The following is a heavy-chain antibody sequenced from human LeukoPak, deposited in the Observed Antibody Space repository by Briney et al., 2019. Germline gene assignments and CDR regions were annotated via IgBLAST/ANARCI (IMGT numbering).Heavy chain of an antibody. V-gene: IGHV3-23*01. CDR2: ISGSGGST. J-gene: IGHJ4*02. D-gene: IGHD5-18*01. Sequence: PGGSLRLSCAASGFTFSSYAMSWVRQAPGKGLEWVSSISGSGGSTYYADSVKGRFTISRDNSKTTLYLQMNSLRAEDTAVYYCAREDTAMGAYDYWGQGTLVTVSS. CDR1: GFTFSSYA. CDR3: AREDTAMGAYDY.